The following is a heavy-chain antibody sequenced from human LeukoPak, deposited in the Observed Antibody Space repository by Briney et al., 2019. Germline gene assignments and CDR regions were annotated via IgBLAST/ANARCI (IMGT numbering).Heavy chain of an antibody. J-gene: IGHJ4*02. V-gene: IGHV1-18*01. CDR3: ARGWELHE. CDR2: INTYNDNT. D-gene: IGHD1-26*01. CDR1: GYTFTSYG. Sequence: AAVNVSRKASGYTFTSYGMSWVRQAPGQGLEWMGWINTYNDNTDYAQKVQGRVTMTTDTSTSTAYMELTSLRSDDTAVYYCARGWELHEWGQGTLVTVSS.